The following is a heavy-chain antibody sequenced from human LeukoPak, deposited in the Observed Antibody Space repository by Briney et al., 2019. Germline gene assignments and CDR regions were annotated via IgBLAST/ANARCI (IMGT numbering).Heavy chain of an antibody. Sequence: SETLSLTCTVSGGSISNTLYYWAWIRQPPGKGLESIGSIYYSRSTYYSPSLKSRVTISVDTSKNQFSLKLNSLTAADTAVYYCAREERITMIVVVTDAFDIWGQGTMVTVSS. D-gene: IGHD3-22*01. CDR1: GGSISNTLYY. V-gene: IGHV4-39*02. CDR3: AREERITMIVVVTDAFDI. CDR2: IYYSRST. J-gene: IGHJ3*02.